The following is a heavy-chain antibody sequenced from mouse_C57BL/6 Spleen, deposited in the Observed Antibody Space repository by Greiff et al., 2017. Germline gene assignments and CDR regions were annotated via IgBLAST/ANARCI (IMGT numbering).Heavy chain of an antibody. CDR1: GYTFTSYW. V-gene: IGHV1-64*01. D-gene: IGHD2-5*01. J-gene: IGHJ3*01. Sequence: QVQLQQPGAELVKPGASVKLSCKASGYTFTSYWMPWLKQRPGQGLGWIGMIHPNSGSTNYNEKFKSKATLTVDKSSSPAYMQLSSLTSEDSAVYYCAYYSNYDGFAYWGQGTLVTVSA. CDR3: AYYSNYDGFAY. CDR2: IHPNSGST.